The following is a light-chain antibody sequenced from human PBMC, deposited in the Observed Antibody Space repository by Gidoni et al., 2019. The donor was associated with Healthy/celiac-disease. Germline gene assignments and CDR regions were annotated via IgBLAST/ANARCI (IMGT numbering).Light chain of an antibody. J-gene: IGKJ2*01. CDR3: QQRYSTPPYT. CDR1: QSISSY. Sequence: DIQMTQSPSSLSASVGDRVTITCRASQSISSYLNWYQQKPGKAPKLLIYAASSLQRGVPSRFSGSGSGTDFTLTISSRQPEDFATYYCQQRYSTPPYTFGQGTKLEIK. V-gene: IGKV1-39*01. CDR2: AAS.